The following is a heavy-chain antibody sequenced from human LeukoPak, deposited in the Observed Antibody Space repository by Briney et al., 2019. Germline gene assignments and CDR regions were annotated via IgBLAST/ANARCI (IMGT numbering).Heavy chain of an antibody. CDR2: ISSSSSYI. CDR3: AKSSYQQLERGYYFDY. V-gene: IGHV3-21*05. Sequence: GGSLRLSCAASGFTFSNYHMNWVRQAPGKGLEWISYISSSSSYIYYADSVKGRFTISRDNAKNSLYLQMNSLRAEDTAIYYCAKSSYQQLERGYYFDYWGQGTLVTVSS. D-gene: IGHD6-13*01. J-gene: IGHJ4*02. CDR1: GFTFSNYH.